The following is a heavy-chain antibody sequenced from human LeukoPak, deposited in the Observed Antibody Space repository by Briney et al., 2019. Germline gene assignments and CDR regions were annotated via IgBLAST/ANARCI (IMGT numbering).Heavy chain of an antibody. CDR3: ARDSYDFWSGYFRTQYNWFDP. D-gene: IGHD3-3*01. CDR2: INTNTGNP. V-gene: IGHV7-4-1*02. Sequence: GASVKVSCKAPGYTFTSYAMNWVRQAPGQGLEWMGWINTNTGNPTYAQGFTGRFVFSLDTSVSTAYLQISSLKAEDTAVYYCARDSYDFWSGYFRTQYNWFDPWGQGTLVTVSS. CDR1: GYTFTSYA. J-gene: IGHJ5*02.